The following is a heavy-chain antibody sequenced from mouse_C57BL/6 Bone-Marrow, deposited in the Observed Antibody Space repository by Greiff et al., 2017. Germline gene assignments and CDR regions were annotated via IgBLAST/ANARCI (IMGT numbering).Heavy chain of an antibody. J-gene: IGHJ4*01. CDR1: GFTFSNYW. CDR3: TDPPRGYAMDY. Sequence: EVKLVESGGGLVQPGGSMTLSCVASGFTFSNYWMNWVRQSPEKGLEWVAQIRLKSDNYATNYAESVKGRFTISRDDYKSSVYLQMNNLRAEETGIYYCTDPPRGYAMDYWGQGTSVTVSS. CDR2: IRLKSDNYAT. V-gene: IGHV6-3*01.